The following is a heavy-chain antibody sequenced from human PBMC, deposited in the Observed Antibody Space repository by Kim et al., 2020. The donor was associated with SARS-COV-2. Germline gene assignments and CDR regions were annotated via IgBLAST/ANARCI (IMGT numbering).Heavy chain of an antibody. J-gene: IGHJ1*01. V-gene: IGHV3-74*01. Sequence: GGSLRLSCAASGFTFRSYGMHWVRQAPGKGLVWVSRINSDGSSTRYADSVKGRFTISRDNAKNTLYLQMNSLRAEDTAVYYCAREESSGYHGAPIQHWGQGTLVTVSS. CDR3: AREESSGYHGAPIQH. CDR2: INSDGSST. CDR1: GFTFRSYG. D-gene: IGHD3-22*01.